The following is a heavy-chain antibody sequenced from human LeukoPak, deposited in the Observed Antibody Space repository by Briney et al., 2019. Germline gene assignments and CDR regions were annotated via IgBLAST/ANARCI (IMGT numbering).Heavy chain of an antibody. Sequence: ASVKVSCKASGYTFTGYYMHWVRQAPGQGLEWMGWINPNSGGTNYAQGVQGRVTMTTDTSRSTAYMELRSLRSDDTAVYYCARVRDSDNWWGAFDIWGQGTMVTVSS. CDR1: GYTFTGYY. CDR3: ARVRDSDNWWGAFDI. CDR2: INPNSGGT. V-gene: IGHV1-2*02. D-gene: IGHD1-1*01. J-gene: IGHJ3*02.